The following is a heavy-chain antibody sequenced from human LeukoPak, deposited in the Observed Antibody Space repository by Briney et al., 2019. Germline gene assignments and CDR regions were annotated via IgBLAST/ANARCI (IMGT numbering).Heavy chain of an antibody. V-gene: IGHV3-21*01. CDR2: LSYNSGYI. Sequence: GGSLRLSCAASGFTFSSSNMNWVRQAPGKGLEWVSSLSYNSGYIYYADSVRGRFTISRDNAKNSLYLQMNSLRAEDTAVYYCARHSSGWLYFDYWGQGTLVTVSS. CDR3: ARHSSGWLYFDY. CDR1: GFTFSSSN. D-gene: IGHD6-19*01. J-gene: IGHJ4*02.